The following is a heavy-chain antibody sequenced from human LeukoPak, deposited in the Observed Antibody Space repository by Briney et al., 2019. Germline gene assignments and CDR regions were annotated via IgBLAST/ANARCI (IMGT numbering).Heavy chain of an antibody. J-gene: IGHJ3*02. V-gene: IGHV3-7*01. CDR2: IKQDGSEK. D-gene: IGHD2-15*01. Sequence: GGSLRLSCAASGFSFSIYWMSWVRQAPGKGLEWVAYIKQDGSEKYYVDSVKGRFTISRDNAKNSLFLQMNSLRVEDTAVYYCARGGGFCSGGSCWGAFDIWGQGTIVTVPS. CDR1: GFSFSIYW. CDR3: ARGGGFCSGGSCWGAFDI.